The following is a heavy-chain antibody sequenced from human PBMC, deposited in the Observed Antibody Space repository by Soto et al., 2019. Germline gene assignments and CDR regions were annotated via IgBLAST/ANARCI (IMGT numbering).Heavy chain of an antibody. Sequence: QVQLQESGPGLVKPSGTLSLTCAVSSGSISSSTWWRWVRQPPGKGLEWIGEIYYSGSINYNPSLASRVTMSVNKSKSQFSLKLSSVTAADTAVYHCARRSPRGDHLDHWGQGTLVTVSS. CDR3: ARRSPRGDHLDH. CDR1: SGSISSSTW. V-gene: IGHV4-4*02. J-gene: IGHJ4*02. CDR2: IYYSGSI. D-gene: IGHD3-10*01.